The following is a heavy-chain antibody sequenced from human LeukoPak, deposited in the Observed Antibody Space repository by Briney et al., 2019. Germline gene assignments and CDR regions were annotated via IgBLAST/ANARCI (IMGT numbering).Heavy chain of an antibody. D-gene: IGHD3-10*01. CDR3: AKDSRSGRLYDAFDI. J-gene: IGHJ3*02. CDR1: GFTFNYAW. Sequence: GGSLRLSCAASGFTFNYAWMSWVRQAPGKGLEWVSAISGSGGSTYYADSVKGRFTISRDNSKNTLYLQMNSLRAEDTAVYYCAKDSRSGRLYDAFDIWGQGTMVTVSS. V-gene: IGHV3-23*01. CDR2: ISGSGGST.